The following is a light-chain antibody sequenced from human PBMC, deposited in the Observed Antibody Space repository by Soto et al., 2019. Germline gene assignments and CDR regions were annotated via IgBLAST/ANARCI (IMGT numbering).Light chain of an antibody. V-gene: IGKV3-20*01. CDR1: QSVSSSY. CDR2: GAS. Sequence: EIVLTQSPGTRSLSPGERATLSCRASQSVSSSYLAWYQQKPGQAPRLLIYGASSRATGIPDRFSGSGSGTDLTLTISRLEPEDFAVYYCEQYGRSPLAFGAGTKVHI. CDR3: EQYGRSPLA. J-gene: IGKJ4*01.